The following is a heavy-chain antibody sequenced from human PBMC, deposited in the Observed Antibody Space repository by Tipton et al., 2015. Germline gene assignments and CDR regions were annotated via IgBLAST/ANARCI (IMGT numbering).Heavy chain of an antibody. CDR1: GGSISSSNQF. J-gene: IGHJ5*02. Sequence: TLSLTCTVSGGSISSSNQFWGWIRQPPGRGLEWIGSMSYTGPTYYSPSLKSRVTISVDTTKNQISLKLTSVTAADTAVYYCAEEANATWGQGTLVTVSS. CDR3: AEEANAT. CDR2: MSYTGPT. V-gene: IGHV4-39*01.